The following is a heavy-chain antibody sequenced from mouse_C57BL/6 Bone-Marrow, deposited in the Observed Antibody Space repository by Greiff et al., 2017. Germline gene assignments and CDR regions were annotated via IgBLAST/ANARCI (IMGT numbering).Heavy chain of an antibody. CDR1: GYTFTDYN. J-gene: IGHJ2*01. V-gene: IGHV1-18*01. Sequence: VQLKESGPELVKPGASVKIPCKASGYTFTDYNMDWVKQSHGKSLEWIGDINPNNGGTIYNQKFKGKATLTVDKSSSTAYMELRSLTSEDTAVYYCARRRITTEGNYCDYWGQGTTLTVSS. CDR2: INPNNGGT. D-gene: IGHD1-1*01. CDR3: ARRRITTEGNYCDY.